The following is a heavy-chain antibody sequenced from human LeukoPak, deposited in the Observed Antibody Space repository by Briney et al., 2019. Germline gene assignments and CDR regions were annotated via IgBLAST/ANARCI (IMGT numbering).Heavy chain of an antibody. CDR1: GFTFSDYA. J-gene: IGHJ4*02. CDR3: ARSVPDYTSFDY. D-gene: IGHD4-11*01. Sequence: GGSLRLSCAASGFTFSDYAMNWVRQAPGKGLEWVSTFKTKYNQVYYAESVRGRFTISTDNSKNTVYLQMNSLRAEDTALYYCARSVPDYTSFDYWGQGALVTVPS. CDR2: FKTKYNQV. V-gene: IGHV3-23*05.